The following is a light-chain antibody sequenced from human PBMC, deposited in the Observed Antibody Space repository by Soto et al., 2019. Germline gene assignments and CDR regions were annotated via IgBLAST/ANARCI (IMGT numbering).Light chain of an antibody. J-gene: IGLJ3*02. CDR2: DNY. CDR3: GTWDGSMSGGGV. Sequence: QSVLTQPPSVSAAPGQQVTISCSGSNANIGSNSVAWYQQFPGSAPKILIYDNYHRPSGIPDRLSGSKSGTSATLAITGLQNGDEAAYYCGTWDGSMSGGGVFGGGTKLTVL. CDR1: NANIGSNS. V-gene: IGLV1-51*01.